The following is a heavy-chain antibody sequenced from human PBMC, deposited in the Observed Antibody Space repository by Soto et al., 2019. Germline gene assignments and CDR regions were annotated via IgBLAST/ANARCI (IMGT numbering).Heavy chain of an antibody. V-gene: IGHV1-58*01. CDR3: AADGLWTSWYYYYGMDV. J-gene: IGHJ6*02. Sequence: ASVKVSCKASGFTFTSSAVQWVRQARGQRLEWIGWNVVGSGNTNYAQKFQERVTITRDMSTSTAYMELSSLRSEDTAVYYCAADGLWTSWYYYYGMDVWGQGTTVPVSS. CDR1: GFTFTSSA. CDR2: NVVGSGNT. D-gene: IGHD5-18*01.